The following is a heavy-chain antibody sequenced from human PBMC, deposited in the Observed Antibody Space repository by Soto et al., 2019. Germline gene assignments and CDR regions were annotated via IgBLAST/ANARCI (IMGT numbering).Heavy chain of an antibody. V-gene: IGHV3-30*03. CDR2: ISYDGSNK. CDR1: GFTFSSYG. Sequence: SLRLSCAASGFTFSSYGMHWVRQAPGKGLEWVAVISYDGSNKYYSDSVKGRFTISGDNSENTLYLQMNSLRAEDTAVYYCATERAVARHDAFDIWGQGTMVTVSS. CDR3: ATERAVARHDAFDI. D-gene: IGHD6-19*01. J-gene: IGHJ3*02.